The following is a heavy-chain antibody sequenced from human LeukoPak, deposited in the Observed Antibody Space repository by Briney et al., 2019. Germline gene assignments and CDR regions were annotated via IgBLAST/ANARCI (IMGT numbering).Heavy chain of an antibody. CDR3: AKAHGWFGELGASGLDY. CDR2: ISWNSGSI. Sequence: GGSLRLSCAVSGFTFDDYAMPWVRQAPGKGLEWVSGISWNSGSIGYADSVKGRFTISRDNAKNSLYLQMNSLRAEDTAVYYCAKAHGWFGELGASGLDYWGQGTLVTVSS. D-gene: IGHD3-10*01. CDR1: GFTFDDYA. J-gene: IGHJ4*02. V-gene: IGHV3-9*01.